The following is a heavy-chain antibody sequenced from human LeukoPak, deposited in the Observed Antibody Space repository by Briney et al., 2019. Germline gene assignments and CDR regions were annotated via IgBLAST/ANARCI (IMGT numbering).Heavy chain of an antibody. D-gene: IGHD2-15*01. Sequence: SETLSLTCTASGGSISSYYWSWIRQPPGKGLEWIGYIYYSGSTNYNPSLKSRVTISVDTSKNQFSLKLSSVTAADTAVYYCARTPSYCSGGSCYSPRGDYYYCMDVWGKGTTVTVSS. CDR1: GGSISSYY. J-gene: IGHJ6*03. CDR2: IYYSGST. CDR3: ARTPSYCSGGSCYSPRGDYYYCMDV. V-gene: IGHV4-59*01.